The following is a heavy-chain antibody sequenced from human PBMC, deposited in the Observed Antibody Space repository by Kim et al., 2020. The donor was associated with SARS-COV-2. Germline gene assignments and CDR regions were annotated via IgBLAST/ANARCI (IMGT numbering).Heavy chain of an antibody. V-gene: IGHV4-34*01. D-gene: IGHD4-4*01. CDR2: GST. J-gene: IGHJ4*02. Sequence: GSTNYNPSLKSRVTISVDTSKNQFALKLSSVTAADTAVYYCARFGSNDDYWGQGTLVTVSS. CDR3: ARFGSNDDY.